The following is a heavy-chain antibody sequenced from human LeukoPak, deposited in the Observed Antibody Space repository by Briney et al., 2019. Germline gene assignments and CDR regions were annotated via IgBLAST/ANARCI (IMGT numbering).Heavy chain of an antibody. CDR3: ARSSTSWNYYYYYMDV. J-gene: IGHJ6*03. D-gene: IGHD2-2*01. Sequence: GASVKVSCKASGYTFTSYDINWVRQATGQGLEWMGWMNPNSGNTGYAQKFQGRVTITRSTSISTAYMELSSLRSEDTAVYYCARSSTSWNYYYYYMDVWGKGTTVTVSS. CDR2: MNPNSGNT. V-gene: IGHV1-8*03. CDR1: GYTFTSYD.